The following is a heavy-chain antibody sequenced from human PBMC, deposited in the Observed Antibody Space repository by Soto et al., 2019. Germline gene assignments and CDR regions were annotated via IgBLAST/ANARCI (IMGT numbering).Heavy chain of an antibody. V-gene: IGHV2-70*04. CDR2: IDWDDDK. D-gene: IGHD3-10*01. J-gene: IGHJ4*02. CDR1: GFSLRTTGMR. Sequence: SGPTLVNPTQTLTLTCTFSGFSLRTTGMRVSWIRQPPGKALEWLARIDWDDDKFYSTSLRTRLTISKDTSENQVVLTMTNMDPVDTATYYCARTAGYYRGRHFDFWGQGTLVTVSS. CDR3: ARTAGYYRGRHFDF.